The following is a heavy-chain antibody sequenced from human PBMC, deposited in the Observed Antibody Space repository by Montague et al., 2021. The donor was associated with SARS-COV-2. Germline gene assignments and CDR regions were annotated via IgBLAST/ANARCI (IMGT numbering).Heavy chain of an antibody. V-gene: IGHV3-23*03. Sequence: LSLSWSASGFTFSAYAMAWVRQAPGKGLEWVSVIYSGASTTYYADSVKGRFTISRDDSRNTVYLQMNSLRAEDTAVYYCAKKDSTGYYYDTWYFDIWGRGTLVSVSS. J-gene: IGHJ2*01. CDR1: GFTFSAYA. CDR3: AKKDSTGYYYDTWYFDI. CDR2: IYSGASTT. D-gene: IGHD3-22*01.